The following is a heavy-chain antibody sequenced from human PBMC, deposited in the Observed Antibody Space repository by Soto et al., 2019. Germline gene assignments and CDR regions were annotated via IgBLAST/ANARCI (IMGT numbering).Heavy chain of an antibody. V-gene: IGHV4-34*01. CDR3: ARGLGLEWLLKGPPPDYYYYMDV. Sequence: SETLSLTCAVYGGSFSGYYWSWIRQPPGKGLEWIGEINHSGSTNYNPSLKSRVTISVDTSKNQFSLKLSSVTAADTAVYYCARGLGLEWLLKGPPPDYYYYMDVWGKGTTVTVSS. CDR2: INHSGST. D-gene: IGHD3-3*01. J-gene: IGHJ6*03. CDR1: GGSFSGYY.